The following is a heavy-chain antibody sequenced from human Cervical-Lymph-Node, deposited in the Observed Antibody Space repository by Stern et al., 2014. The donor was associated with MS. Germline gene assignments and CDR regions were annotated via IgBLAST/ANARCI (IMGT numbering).Heavy chain of an antibody. D-gene: IGHD2-21*02. CDR1: GGTFSSYA. V-gene: IGHV1-69*01. J-gene: IGHJ4*02. CDR2: IIPIFGTA. CDR3: ASSLYCGGDCQYFDY. Sequence: QVQLVQSGAEVKKPGSSVKVSCKASGGTFSSYAISWVRPAPGQGLEWMGGIIPIFGTANYAQKFQGRVTITADESTSTAYMELSSLRSEDTAVYYCASSLYCGGDCQYFDYWGQGTLVTVSS.